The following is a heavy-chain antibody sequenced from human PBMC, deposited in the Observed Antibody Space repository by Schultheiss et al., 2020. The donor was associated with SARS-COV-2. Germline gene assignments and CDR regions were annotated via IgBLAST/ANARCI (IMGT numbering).Heavy chain of an antibody. CDR1: GFIFISYE. J-gene: IGHJ4*02. CDR3: ARDMITMVQGVLDY. V-gene: IGHV3-48*03. CDR2: ISSSGSAI. D-gene: IGHD3-10*01. Sequence: GGSLRLSCAASGFIFISYEMNWVRQAPGRGLEWVSYISSSGSAIYYADSVKGRFIISRDNAKNSLYLQMNSLRAEDTAVYYCARDMITMVQGVLDYWGQGTLLTVSS.